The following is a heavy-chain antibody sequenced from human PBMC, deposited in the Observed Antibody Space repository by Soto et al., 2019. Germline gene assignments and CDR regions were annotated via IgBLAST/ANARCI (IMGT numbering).Heavy chain of an antibody. Sequence: GGSLRLSCAASGFTFSSYDMNWVRQAPGKGLEWVSGISASGGSTHYADSVKGRFTISRDNSKNTLYLQMSSLRAEDTAVYYCAKEPTATVICEYWGQGTLVTVSS. V-gene: IGHV3-23*01. J-gene: IGHJ4*02. CDR1: GFTFSSYD. D-gene: IGHD4-17*01. CDR3: AKEPTATVICEY. CDR2: ISASGGST.